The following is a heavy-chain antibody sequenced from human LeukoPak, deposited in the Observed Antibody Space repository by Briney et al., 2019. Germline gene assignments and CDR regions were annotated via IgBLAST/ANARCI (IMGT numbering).Heavy chain of an antibody. CDR1: GYTFTVYY. V-gene: IGHV1-2*02. J-gene: IGHJ5*02. CDR2: INPNSGGT. CDR3: ARDYYDSSGYYFARWFDP. D-gene: IGHD3-22*01. Sequence: ASVTVSFTASGYTFTVYYMHWVRQAPGQGLEWMGWINPNSGGTNYAQKFQGRVTMTRDTSISTAYMELSRLRSDDTAVYYCARDYYDSSGYYFARWFDPWGQGTLVTVSS.